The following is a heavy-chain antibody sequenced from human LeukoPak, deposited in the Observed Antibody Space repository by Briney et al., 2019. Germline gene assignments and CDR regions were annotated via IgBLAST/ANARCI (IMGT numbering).Heavy chain of an antibody. CDR2: ISSSSSYT. J-gene: IGHJ4*02. V-gene: IGHV3-21*01. Sequence: GGSLRLSCAASGFTFSSYSMNWVRQAPGKGLEWVSSISSSSSYTYYADSVKGRFTISRDNAKNSLYLQMNSLRAEDTAVYYCARDTGMVRGLYFDYWGQGTLVTVSS. CDR1: GFTFSSYS. CDR3: ARDTGMVRGLYFDY. D-gene: IGHD3-10*01.